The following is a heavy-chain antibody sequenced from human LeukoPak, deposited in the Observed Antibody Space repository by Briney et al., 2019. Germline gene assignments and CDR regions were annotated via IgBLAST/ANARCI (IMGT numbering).Heavy chain of an antibody. CDR3: ARDQGTGIHFWASFDY. CDR1: GYTFTTYG. CDR2: ISPYNGNT. Sequence: ASVKVSCKASGYTFTTYGITWVRQAPGQGLEWMGWISPYNGNTIYAQKLQGRVTMTTDTSTGTAYMELRSLRSDDTAVYYCARDQGTGIHFWASFDYWGQGAPVTVCS. D-gene: IGHD5-18*01. V-gene: IGHV1-18*01. J-gene: IGHJ4*02.